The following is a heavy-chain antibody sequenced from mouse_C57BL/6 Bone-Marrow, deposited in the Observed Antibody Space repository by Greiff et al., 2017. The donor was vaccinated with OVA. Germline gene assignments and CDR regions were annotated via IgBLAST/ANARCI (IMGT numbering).Heavy chain of an antibody. CDR3: ARHEHDYDYAMDY. Sequence: QLVESGGDLVKPGGSLKLSCAASGFTFSSYGMSWVRQTPDKRLEWVATISSGGSYTYYPDSVKGRFTISRDNAKNTLYLQMSSLKSEDTAMYYCARHEHDYDYAMDYWGQGTSVTVSS. J-gene: IGHJ4*01. D-gene: IGHD2-4*01. V-gene: IGHV5-6*01. CDR1: GFTFSSYG. CDR2: ISSGGSYT.